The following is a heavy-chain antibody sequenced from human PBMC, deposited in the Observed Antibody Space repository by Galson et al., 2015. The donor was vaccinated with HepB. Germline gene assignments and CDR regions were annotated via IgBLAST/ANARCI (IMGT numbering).Heavy chain of an antibody. V-gene: IGHV4-59*01. CDR2: IYYSGST. Sequence: ETLSLTCTVSGGSISSYYWSWIRQPPGKGLEWIGYIYYSGSTNYNPSLKSRVTISVDTSKNQFSLKLSSVTAADTAVYYCARGVLRYFDWLLPDAFDIWGQGTMVTVSS. CDR1: GGSISSYY. CDR3: ARGVLRYFDWLLPDAFDI. D-gene: IGHD3-9*01. J-gene: IGHJ3*02.